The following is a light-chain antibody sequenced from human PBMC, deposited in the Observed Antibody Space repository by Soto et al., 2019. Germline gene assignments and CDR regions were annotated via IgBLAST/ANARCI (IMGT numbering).Light chain of an antibody. CDR3: LQDIIYPWT. CDR1: QGISSW. CDR2: GAS. J-gene: IGKJ1*01. V-gene: IGKV1-12*01. Sequence: DVQMTQSPSTLSASVGDRVTITCRASQGISSWLAWYQQKPGKAPKLLIYGASNLQSGVPPRFSGSGSGTDFTLAIISLQPEDSATYYCLQDIIYPWTFGQGTKVDIK.